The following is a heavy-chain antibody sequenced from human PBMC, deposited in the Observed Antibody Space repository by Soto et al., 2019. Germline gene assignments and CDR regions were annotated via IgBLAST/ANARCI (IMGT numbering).Heavy chain of an antibody. CDR3: ARARSRGGLYGSGKSYYYYYMDV. J-gene: IGHJ6*03. V-gene: IGHV4-31*03. D-gene: IGHD3-10*01. CDR1: GGSISSGGYY. CDR2: IYYSGST. Sequence: SETLSLTCTVSGGSISSGGYYWSWIRQHPGKGLEWIGYIYYSGSTYYNPSLKSRVTISVDTSKNQFSLKLGSVTAADTAVYYCARARSRGGLYGSGKSYYYYYMDVWGKGTTVTVSS.